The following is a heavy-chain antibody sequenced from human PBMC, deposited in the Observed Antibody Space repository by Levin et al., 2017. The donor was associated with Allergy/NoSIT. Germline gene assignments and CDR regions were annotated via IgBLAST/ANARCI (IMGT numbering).Heavy chain of an antibody. CDR2: IYTSGST. CDR1: GGSISSGSYY. Sequence: TLSLTCTVSGGSISSGSYYWSWIRQPAGKGLEWIGRIYTSGSTNYNPSLKSRVTISVDTSKNQFSLKLSSVTAADTAVYYCARERDILTGYYIAEPPKNYYYYYMDVWGKGTTVTVSS. D-gene: IGHD3-9*01. J-gene: IGHJ6*03. CDR3: ARERDILTGYYIAEPPKNYYYYYMDV. V-gene: IGHV4-61*02.